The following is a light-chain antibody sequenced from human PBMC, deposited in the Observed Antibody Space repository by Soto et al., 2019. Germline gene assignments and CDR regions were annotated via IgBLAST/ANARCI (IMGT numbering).Light chain of an antibody. J-gene: IGLJ3*02. CDR2: EGS. Sequence: QSALTQPASVSGSPGQSITISCTGTSSDVGSYNLVSWYQQHPVKAPKLMIYEGSKRPSGVSNRFSGSKSGNTVSLTISGLQAEDEADYYCCSYAGSSTWVFGGGTKLTVL. CDR3: CSYAGSSTWV. V-gene: IGLV2-23*01. CDR1: SSDVGSYNL.